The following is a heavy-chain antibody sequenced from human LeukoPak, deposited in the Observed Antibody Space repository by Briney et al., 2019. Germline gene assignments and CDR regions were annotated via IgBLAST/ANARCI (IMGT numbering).Heavy chain of an antibody. CDR2: IYHSGST. CDR1: GYSVSSGYY. Sequence: PSETLSLTCTVSGYSVSSGYYWGWIRQPPGKGLEWIGSIYHSGSTYYNPSLKSRVTISVDTSKNQFSLKLSSVTAADTAVYYCARVTGDPLDYWGQGTLVTVSS. V-gene: IGHV4-38-2*02. CDR3: ARVTGDPLDY. J-gene: IGHJ4*02. D-gene: IGHD7-27*01.